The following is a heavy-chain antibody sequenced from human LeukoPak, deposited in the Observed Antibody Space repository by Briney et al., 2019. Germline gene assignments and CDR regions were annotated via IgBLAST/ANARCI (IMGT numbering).Heavy chain of an antibody. CDR3: AKDRRSCSSTSCPYYFDY. Sequence: PSETLSLTCTVSGASIRSHYWSWVRQAPGKGLEWVSAISGSGDSTYYADSVKGRFTISRDNSKNTLYLQMNSLRAEDTAVYYCAKDRRSCSSTSCPYYFDYWGQGTLVTVSS. CDR2: ISGSGDST. V-gene: IGHV3-23*01. CDR1: GASIRSHY. J-gene: IGHJ4*02. D-gene: IGHD2-2*01.